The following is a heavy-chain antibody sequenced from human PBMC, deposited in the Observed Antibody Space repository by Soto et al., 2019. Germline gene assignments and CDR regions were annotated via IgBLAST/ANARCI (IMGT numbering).Heavy chain of an antibody. J-gene: IGHJ6*02. Sequence: EVQLLESGGGLVQPGGSLRLSCAASGFTFSSYAMSWVRQAPGKGLEWVSAISGSGGSTYYADSVKGRFTISRDNSKNTLYLQMNSLRGEDTAVYYCAKDVQWLVPYYYYYGMDVWGQGTTVTVSS. V-gene: IGHV3-23*01. CDR2: ISGSGGST. CDR3: AKDVQWLVPYYYYYGMDV. CDR1: GFTFSSYA. D-gene: IGHD6-19*01.